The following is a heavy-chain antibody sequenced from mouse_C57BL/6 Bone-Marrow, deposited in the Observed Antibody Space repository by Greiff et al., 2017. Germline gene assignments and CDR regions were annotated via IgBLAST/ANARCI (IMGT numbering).Heavy chain of an antibody. V-gene: IGHV1-64*01. CDR2: IHPNSGST. CDR3: ARHYGNYAMDY. CDR1: GYTFTSYW. Sequence: QVQLQQPGAELVKPGASVKLSCKASGYTFTSYWMHWVKQRPGQGLEWIGMIHPNSGSTNYNEKFKSKATLTVDKSSSTAYMQLSSLTSEDSAVYYCARHYGNYAMDYWGQGTSVTVSS. J-gene: IGHJ4*01. D-gene: IGHD1-1*01.